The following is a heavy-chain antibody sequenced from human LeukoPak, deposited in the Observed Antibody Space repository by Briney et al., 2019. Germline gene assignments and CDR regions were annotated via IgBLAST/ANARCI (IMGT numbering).Heavy chain of an antibody. CDR2: IRSKTYGGAT. CDR1: GFTFGDYG. J-gene: IGHJ4*02. D-gene: IGHD5-18*01. V-gene: IGHV3-49*03. Sequence: GRSLRLSCTVSGFTFGDYGMSWFRQAPGKGLEWVGFIRSKTYGGATEYAASVKDRFTILRDDSKSIVYLQMNSLKTEDTGVYYCTRDVDTATSSGYWGQGTLVTVSS. CDR3: TRDVDTATSSGY.